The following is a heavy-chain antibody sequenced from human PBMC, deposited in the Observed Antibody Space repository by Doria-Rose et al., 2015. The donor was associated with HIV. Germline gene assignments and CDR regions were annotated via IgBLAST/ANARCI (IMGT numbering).Heavy chain of an antibody. D-gene: IGHD6-13*01. Sequence: QVTLKESGPVLVKPTETLTLTCTVSGVSLSSPGMGVSWIRQPPGKALEWLANIFSDDERSYKTSLKSRLTISRGTSKSQVVLTMTDMGPVDTATYYCARIKSSRWYHKYYFDFWGQGTLAIVSA. V-gene: IGHV2-26*01. CDR3: ARIKSSRWYHKYYFDF. J-gene: IGHJ4*02. CDR1: GVSLSSPGMG. CDR2: IFSDDER.